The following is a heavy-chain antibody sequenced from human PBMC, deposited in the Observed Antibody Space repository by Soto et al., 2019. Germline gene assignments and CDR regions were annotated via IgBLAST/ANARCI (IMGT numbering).Heavy chain of an antibody. V-gene: IGHV3-53*01. D-gene: IGHD6-13*01. CDR3: AGSSSWYSHFDY. J-gene: IGHJ4*01. CDR1: GCRVSDNY. CDR2: LHHDGTT. Sequence: XGSLRITCAASGCRVSDNYMIWVRQASGKGLDWVAVLHHDGTTFYPDSVTGRLTISRDSSRNTLYLQMTSLRAEDSAVYYCAGSSSWYSHFDYWGQGTLVTVSS.